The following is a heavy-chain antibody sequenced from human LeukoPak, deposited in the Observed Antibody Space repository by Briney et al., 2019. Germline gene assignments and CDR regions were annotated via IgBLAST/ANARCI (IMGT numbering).Heavy chain of an antibody. D-gene: IGHD6-19*01. CDR1: GFTFSSYE. CDR3: ARSGAVAGTGFDY. CDR2: ISSSGSTI. Sequence: PGGSLRLSCAASGFTFSSYEMNWVRQAPGKGLEWVSYISSSGSTIYYADSVKGRFTISRDNAKNSLYLQMNSLRAEDTAVYYCARSGAVAGTGFDYWGQGTLVTVSS. J-gene: IGHJ4*02. V-gene: IGHV3-48*03.